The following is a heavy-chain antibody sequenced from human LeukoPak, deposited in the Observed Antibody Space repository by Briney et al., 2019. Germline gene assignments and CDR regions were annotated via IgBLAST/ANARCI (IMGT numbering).Heavy chain of an antibody. CDR3: ARHAYDFWSGYYYYYMDV. J-gene: IGHJ6*03. Sequence: GESLKISCKGSGYSFTSYWIGWVRQMPGKGLEWMGIIYPGDSDTRYSPSFQGQVTISADKSISTAYLQWSSLKASDTAMYYCARHAYDFWSGYYYYYMDVWGKGTTVTVSS. CDR1: GYSFTSYW. V-gene: IGHV5-51*01. CDR2: IYPGDSDT. D-gene: IGHD3-3*01.